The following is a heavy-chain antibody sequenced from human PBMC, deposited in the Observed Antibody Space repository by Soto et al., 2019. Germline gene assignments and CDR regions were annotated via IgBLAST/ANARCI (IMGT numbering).Heavy chain of an antibody. CDR3: AKARPVLLWFGAAFDY. Sequence: GGSLRLSCAASGFTFSSYAMSWVRQAPGKGLEWVSAISGSGGSTYYADSVKGRFTISRDNSKNTLYLQMNSLRAEDTAVYYCAKARPVLLWFGAAFDYWGQGTLVTVSS. D-gene: IGHD3-10*01. V-gene: IGHV3-23*01. CDR1: GFTFSSYA. J-gene: IGHJ4*02. CDR2: ISGSGGST.